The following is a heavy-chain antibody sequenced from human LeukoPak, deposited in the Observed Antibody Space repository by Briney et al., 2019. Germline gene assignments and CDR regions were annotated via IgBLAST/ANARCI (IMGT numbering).Heavy chain of an antibody. CDR1: GFTFSSYS. D-gene: IGHD5-18*01. J-gene: IGHJ3*02. CDR3: AKDTSGYSYGYDAFDI. V-gene: IGHV3-21*01. CDR2: ISSSSSYI. Sequence: GGSLRLSCAASGFTFSSYSMNWVRQAPGKGLEWVSSISSSSSYIYYADSVKGRFTISRDNSKNTLYLQMNSLRAEDTAVYYCAKDTSGYSYGYDAFDIWGQGTMVTVSS.